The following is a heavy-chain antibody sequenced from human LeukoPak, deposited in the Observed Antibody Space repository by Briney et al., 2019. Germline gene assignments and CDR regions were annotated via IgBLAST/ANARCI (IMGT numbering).Heavy chain of an antibody. Sequence: KPSETLSLTCTVSGGSISSYYWSWIRQPPGKGLEWIGYIYYSGRTKYNPSLKSRVTISVDTSKNQFSLKLSSVTAADTAVYYCAREIVAVAWGYGMDVWGQGTTVTVSS. D-gene: IGHD6-19*01. CDR2: IYYSGRT. CDR1: GGSISSYY. V-gene: IGHV4-59*12. J-gene: IGHJ6*02. CDR3: AREIVAVAWGYGMDV.